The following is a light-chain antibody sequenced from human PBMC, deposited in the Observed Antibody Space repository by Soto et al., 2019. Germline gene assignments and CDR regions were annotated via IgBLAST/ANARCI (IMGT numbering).Light chain of an antibody. CDR1: QSVSSN. CDR3: QQYNNWPRVT. Sequence: EIVMTQSPATLSVSPGERATLSCRASQSVSSNLAWYQQKPGQAPRLLIYGASTRATGIPARFSGSGSGTEFTLTISSLQSEDFAVYYCQQYNNWPRVTFRPGTKVDIK. V-gene: IGKV3-15*01. CDR2: GAS. J-gene: IGKJ3*01.